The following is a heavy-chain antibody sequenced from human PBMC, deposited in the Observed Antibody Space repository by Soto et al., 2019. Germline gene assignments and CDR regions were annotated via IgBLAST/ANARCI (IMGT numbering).Heavy chain of an antibody. CDR1: GYSFISYA. CDR3: AREMISATFFDY. Sequence: QVQLVQSGAEVKKPGASVKVSCKASGYSFISYAITWVRQAPGQGLEWMGWISAYNGDTNYAQKLQGRATMTTDTSTSTAYLELRSLRSDDTAVYYCAREMISATFFDYWGQGTLVTVSS. J-gene: IGHJ4*02. D-gene: IGHD3-22*01. V-gene: IGHV1-18*01. CDR2: ISAYNGDT.